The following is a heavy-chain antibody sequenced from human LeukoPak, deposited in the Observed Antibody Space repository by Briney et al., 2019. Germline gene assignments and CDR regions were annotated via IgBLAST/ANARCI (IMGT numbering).Heavy chain of an antibody. CDR2: IYHSGST. D-gene: IGHD2-2*02. V-gene: IGHV4-30-2*01. J-gene: IGHJ6*03. CDR3: ASSPRAVVPAAIRAYYYYMDV. Sequence: PSQTLSLTCTVSGGSISSGGYYWSWIRQPPGKGLEWIGYIYHSGSTYYNPSLKSRVTISVDRSKNQFSLKLSSVTAADTAVYYCASSPRAVVPAAIRAYYYYMDVWGKGTTVTVSS. CDR1: GGSISSGGYY.